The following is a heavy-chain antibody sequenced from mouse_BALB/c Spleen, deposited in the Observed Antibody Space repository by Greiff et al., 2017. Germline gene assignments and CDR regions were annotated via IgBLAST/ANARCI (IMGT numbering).Heavy chain of an antibody. CDR3: ARVYYRYAMDY. J-gene: IGHJ4*01. CDR2: INPNNGGT. CDR1: GYTFTDYN. D-gene: IGHD2-14*01. V-gene: IGHV1-18*01. Sequence: VQLQQSGPELVKPGASVKIPCKASGYTFTDYNMDWVKQSHGKSLEWIGDINPNNGGTIYNQKFKGKATLTVDKSSSTAYMELRSLTSEDTAVYYCARVYYRYAMDYWGQGTSVTVSS.